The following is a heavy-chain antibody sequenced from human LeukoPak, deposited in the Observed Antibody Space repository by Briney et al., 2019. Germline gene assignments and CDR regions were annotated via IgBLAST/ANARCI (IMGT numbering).Heavy chain of an antibody. J-gene: IGHJ4*02. V-gene: IGHV3-23*01. CDR2: ISFSGNHT. CDR3: VKKGFRGFCSASSCDNDY. Sequence: GGSLRLSCAASGFTFSSYAMSWVRQAPGKGLGWVSTISFSGNHTYYADSVKGRFSISRDNSRNALHLEMSSLRDDDTAVYYCVKKGFRGFCSASSCDNDYWGQGTLVTVSS. CDR1: GFTFSSYA. D-gene: IGHD2-15*01.